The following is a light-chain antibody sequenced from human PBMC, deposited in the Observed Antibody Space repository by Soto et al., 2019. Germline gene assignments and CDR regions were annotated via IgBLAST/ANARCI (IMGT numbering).Light chain of an antibody. CDR3: QQRYTTPHT. Sequence: ESKMDQYPNSLSGSVGHRVPTTRRASQRISSHLDWYHQKPGKAPKLLIYAASSLESGVPARFSGTGSGTDFTLTLSSLQPEDFAVYYCQQRYTTPHTFGGGTKV. V-gene: IGKV1-39*01. CDR2: AAS. CDR1: QRISSH. J-gene: IGKJ4*02.